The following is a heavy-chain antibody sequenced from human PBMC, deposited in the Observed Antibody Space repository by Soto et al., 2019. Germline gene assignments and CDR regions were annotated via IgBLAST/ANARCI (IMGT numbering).Heavy chain of an antibody. CDR2: ISPYNGNT. V-gene: IGHV1-18*01. D-gene: IGHD2-8*01. J-gene: IGHJ4*02. CDR3: AIDRLGVSVTGGGFDS. Sequence: QVQLVQSGGEVKKPGASVKVSCKASGYTFSNFGLSWVRQAPGQGLELMGWISPYNGNTNYAQKLQGRLTMTTDTSPSTAYMELRSLRSDDTAVYYCAIDRLGVSVTGGGFDSWGQGTLVTVSS. CDR1: GYTFSNFG.